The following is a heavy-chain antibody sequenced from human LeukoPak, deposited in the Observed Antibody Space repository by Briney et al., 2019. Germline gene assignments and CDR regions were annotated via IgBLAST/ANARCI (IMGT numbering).Heavy chain of an antibody. CDR3: ARPGSYNRYYFDY. V-gene: IGHV3-48*01. Sequence: GGSLRLFCAASGFTFSDYSMNWVRQAPGKGLQWVSYISGSSNTIYYADSVKGRFTISRDNSKNTLYLQMNSLRAEDTAVYYCARPGSYNRYYFDYWGQGTLVTVSS. J-gene: IGHJ4*02. CDR2: ISGSSNTI. CDR1: GFTFSDYS. D-gene: IGHD1-26*01.